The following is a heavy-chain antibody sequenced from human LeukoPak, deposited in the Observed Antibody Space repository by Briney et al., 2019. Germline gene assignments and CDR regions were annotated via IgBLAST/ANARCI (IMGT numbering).Heavy chain of an antibody. D-gene: IGHD1-26*01. V-gene: IGHV3-23*01. CDR3: AKHPIVGATGNFDY. CDR2: ISGSGGST. J-gene: IGHJ4*02. CDR1: GFTFSNHA. Sequence: GGSLRLSCAASGFTFSNHAMSWVRQAPGKGLELVSDISGSGGSTYYADSVKGRFTISRDNSKDTLDLQMNSLRAEDTAVYYCAKHPIVGATGNFDYWGQGTLVTVSS.